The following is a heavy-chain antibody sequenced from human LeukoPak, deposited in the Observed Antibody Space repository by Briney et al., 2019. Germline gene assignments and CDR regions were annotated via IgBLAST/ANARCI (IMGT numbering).Heavy chain of an antibody. CDR3: ARWGAARLGYYYYYMDV. V-gene: IGHV1-69*13. CDR1: GYTFTSYG. CDR2: IIPIFGTT. D-gene: IGHD6-6*01. Sequence: SVKVSCKASGYTFTSYGISWVRQAPGQGLEWMGGIIPIFGTTNYAQNFQGRVTITADESTGTAYMELSSLRSEDTAVYYCARWGAARLGYYYYYMDVWGKGTTVTVSS. J-gene: IGHJ6*03.